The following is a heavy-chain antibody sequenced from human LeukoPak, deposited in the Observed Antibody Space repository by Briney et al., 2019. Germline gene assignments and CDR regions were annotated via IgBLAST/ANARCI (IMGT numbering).Heavy chain of an antibody. V-gene: IGHV4-59*08. Sequence: SETLSLTCTVSGGSISSYYWSWIRQPPGKGLEWIGYISYSGSTNYNPSLKSRVTISADTSKNQFSLKLSSVTAADTAVYYCASVLVAGFDYWGQGTLVTVSS. J-gene: IGHJ4*02. CDR1: GGSISSYY. CDR2: ISYSGST. CDR3: ASVLVAGFDY. D-gene: IGHD2-8*02.